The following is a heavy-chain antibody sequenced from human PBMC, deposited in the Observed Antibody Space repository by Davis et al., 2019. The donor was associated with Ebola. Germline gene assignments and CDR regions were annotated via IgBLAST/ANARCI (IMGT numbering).Heavy chain of an antibody. D-gene: IGHD3/OR15-3a*01. CDR2: ISDFARTT. J-gene: IGHJ6*02. Sequence: ASVKVSCKASGFTFSTHGISWVRHAPGQGLEWMGWISDFARTTNYAQKFQGRVTMTTDTSTRTAYMELRGLRTDNTAVYYCARAPRRTEDLVHAMDFWGQGTTVTVAS. CDR1: GFTFSTHG. CDR3: ARAPRRTEDLVHAMDF. V-gene: IGHV1-18*04.